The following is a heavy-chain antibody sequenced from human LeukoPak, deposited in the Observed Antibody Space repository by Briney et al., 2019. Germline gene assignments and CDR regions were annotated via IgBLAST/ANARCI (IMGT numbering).Heavy chain of an antibody. J-gene: IGHJ4*02. CDR1: GDTISTSDHY. D-gene: IGHD1-26*01. V-gene: IGHV4-39*07. Sequence: SETLSLTCSVSGDTISTSDHYWGWIRQPPGKGLEWIGSIYHSGSTYYNPSLKSRVTISVDTSKNQFSLKLSSVTAADTAVYYCARGGADSVDYWGQGTLVTVSS. CDR3: ARGGADSVDY. CDR2: IYHSGST.